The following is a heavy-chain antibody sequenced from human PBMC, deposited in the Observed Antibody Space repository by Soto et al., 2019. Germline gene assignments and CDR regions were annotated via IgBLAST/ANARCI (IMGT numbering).Heavy chain of an antibody. V-gene: IGHV3-7*03. CDR1: GFTFSIYW. CDR3: ARVPYYYDSSGYSYWYFDL. CDR2: IKQDGSEK. J-gene: IGHJ2*01. Sequence: GGSLRLSCAASGFTFSIYWMSWVRHAPGKGLEWVANIKQDGSEKYYVDSVKGRFTISRDNAKNSLYLQMNSLRAEDTAVYYCARVPYYYDSSGYSYWYFDLWGRGTLVTVSS. D-gene: IGHD3-22*01.